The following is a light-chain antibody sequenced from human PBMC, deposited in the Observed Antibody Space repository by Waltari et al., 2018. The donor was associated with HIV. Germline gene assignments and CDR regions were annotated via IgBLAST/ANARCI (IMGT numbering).Light chain of an antibody. CDR2: EVS. Sequence: TGTSSDVGGYNYVSWYQQHPGKAPKLMIYEVSNRPSGVSNRFSGSKSGNTASLTISGLQAEDEADYYCSSYTSSSTPHVVFGGGTKLTVL. J-gene: IGLJ2*01. CDR1: SSDVGGYNY. V-gene: IGLV2-14*01. CDR3: SSYTSSSTPHVV.